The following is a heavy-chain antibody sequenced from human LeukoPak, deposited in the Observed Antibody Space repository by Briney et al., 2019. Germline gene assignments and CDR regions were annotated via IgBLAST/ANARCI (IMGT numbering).Heavy chain of an antibody. CDR3: ASGSLGHYYDSSGYEY. D-gene: IGHD3-22*01. V-gene: IGHV3-33*05. CDR1: GFTFSSHG. CDR2: IKFDGIQE. Sequence: GGSLRLSCEASGFTFSSHGMHWVRQAPGKGLEWVGGIKFDGIQEFYADSVKGRFTVSKDTSKNTLHLQMDSLRAEDTAVYYCASGSLGHYYDSSGYEYWGQGTLVTVS. J-gene: IGHJ4*02.